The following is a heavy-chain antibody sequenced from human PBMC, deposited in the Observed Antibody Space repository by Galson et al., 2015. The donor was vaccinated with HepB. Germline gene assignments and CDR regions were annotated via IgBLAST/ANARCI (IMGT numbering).Heavy chain of an antibody. J-gene: IGHJ6*02. CDR3: ARDLAQRRVVPAALYYYYGMDV. CDR1: GFTFGSYA. CDR2: ISYDGSNK. D-gene: IGHD2-2*01. Sequence: SLRLSCAASGFTFGSYAMHWVRQAPGKGLEWVAVISYDGSNKYYADSVKGRFTISRDNSKNTLYLQMNSLRAEDTAVYYCARDLAQRRVVPAALYYYYGMDVWGQGTTVTVSS. V-gene: IGHV3-30-3*01.